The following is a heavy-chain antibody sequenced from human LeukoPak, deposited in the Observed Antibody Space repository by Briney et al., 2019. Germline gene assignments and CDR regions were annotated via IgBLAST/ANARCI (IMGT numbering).Heavy chain of an antibody. D-gene: IGHD1-26*01. Sequence: ASVKVSCKASGYTFTGYYMHWVRQAPGQGLEWMGWINPNSGGTNYAQKFQGRVTMTRDTSISTAYMELSRLRSDDTAVYYCARDGWELLVGGGLLSYWGQGTLVTVSS. J-gene: IGHJ4*02. CDR3: ARDGWELLVGGGLLSY. V-gene: IGHV1-2*02. CDR2: INPNSGGT. CDR1: GYTFTGYY.